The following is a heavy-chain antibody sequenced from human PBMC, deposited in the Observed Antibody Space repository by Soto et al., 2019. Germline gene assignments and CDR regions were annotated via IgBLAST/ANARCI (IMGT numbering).Heavy chain of an antibody. CDR3: ARSIAVAGIPYNWFDP. V-gene: IGHV1-3*01. CDR1: GYTFTSYA. D-gene: IGHD6-19*01. Sequence: QVQLVQSGAEVKKPGASVKVSCKASGYTFTSYAMHWVRQAPGQRLEWMGWINAGNGNTKYSQKFKGRVTLTRDTSASTAYMELSSLRSEDTAVYYCARSIAVAGIPYNWFDPWGQGTLVTVSS. CDR2: INAGNGNT. J-gene: IGHJ5*02.